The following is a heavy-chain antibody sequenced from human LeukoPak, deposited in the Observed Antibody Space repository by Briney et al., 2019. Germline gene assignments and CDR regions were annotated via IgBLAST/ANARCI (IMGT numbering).Heavy chain of an antibody. CDR2: ISGSGGAT. Sequence: GGSLRLSCAASGFTFSSYAMSWVRQAPGKGLEWVSAISGSGGATLYADSVKGRFTISRDNSKNTLYLQMNSLRDEDTAVYYCAKRASPPPEFFFDYWGQGTLVTVSS. CDR3: AKRASPPPEFFFDY. J-gene: IGHJ4*02. CDR1: GFTFSSYA. V-gene: IGHV3-23*01.